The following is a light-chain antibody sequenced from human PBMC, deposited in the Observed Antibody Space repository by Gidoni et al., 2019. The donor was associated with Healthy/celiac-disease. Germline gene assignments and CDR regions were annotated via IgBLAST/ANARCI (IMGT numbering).Light chain of an antibody. Sequence: IVLTQSPATLSLSPGERATRSCRASQSVSSYLAWYQQKPGQAPRLLIYDASIRATGITARFSGSGSGTDFTLTISSLEPEDLAVYYCQQRSNWPLTFGGGTKVEIK. CDR1: QSVSSY. J-gene: IGKJ4*01. V-gene: IGKV3-11*01. CDR3: QQRSNWPLT. CDR2: DAS.